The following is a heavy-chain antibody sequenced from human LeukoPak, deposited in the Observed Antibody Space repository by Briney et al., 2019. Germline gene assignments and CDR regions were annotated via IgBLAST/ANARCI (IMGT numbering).Heavy chain of an antibody. CDR1: GGSFSGYY. Sequence: PSETLSLTCAVYGGSFSGYYWSWIRQPPGKGLEWIGEINHSGSTNYNPSLKSRVTISVDTSKNQFSLKLSSVTAADTAVNYCAREDPRYGGNPSYWGQGTLVTVSS. J-gene: IGHJ4*02. CDR3: AREDPRYGGNPSY. D-gene: IGHD4-23*01. CDR2: INHSGST. V-gene: IGHV4-34*01.